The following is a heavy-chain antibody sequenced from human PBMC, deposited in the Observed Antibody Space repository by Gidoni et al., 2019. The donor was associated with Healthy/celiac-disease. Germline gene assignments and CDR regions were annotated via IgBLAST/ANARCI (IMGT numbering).Heavy chain of an antibody. Sequence: EVQLVESGGGLVQPGRSLRLSCAASGFTLDDYAMHWVRQAPGKGLEWVSGISWNSGSIGYADSVKGRFTISRDNAKNSLYLQMNSLRAEDTALYYCAKGMTTVIHWYFDLWGRGTLVTVSS. CDR3: AKGMTTVIHWYFDL. J-gene: IGHJ2*01. V-gene: IGHV3-9*01. CDR2: ISWNSGSI. CDR1: GFTLDDYA. D-gene: IGHD4-17*01.